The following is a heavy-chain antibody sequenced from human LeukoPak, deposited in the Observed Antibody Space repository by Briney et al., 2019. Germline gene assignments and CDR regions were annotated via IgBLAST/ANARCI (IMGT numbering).Heavy chain of an antibody. V-gene: IGHV4-38-2*02. CDR3: ARDHYYDSSGPADT. Sequence: SETLSLTCTVSGGSISSYYWSWIRQPPGKGLEWIGSIYHSGSTYYNPSLKSRVTISVDTSKNQFSLKLSSVTAADTAVYYCARDHYYDSSGPADTWGQGTLVTVSS. CDR2: IYHSGST. J-gene: IGHJ5*02. CDR1: GGSISSYY. D-gene: IGHD3-22*01.